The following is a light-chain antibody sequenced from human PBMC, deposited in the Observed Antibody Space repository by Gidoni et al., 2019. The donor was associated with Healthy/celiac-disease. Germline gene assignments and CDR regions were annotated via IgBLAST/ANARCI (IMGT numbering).Light chain of an antibody. Sequence: DIVLTQSPGTLSLSPGERATLSCRASQSVSSSYLAWYQQKPGQAPRLLIYGASSGATGIPDRFSGSGSGTDFTLTISRLEPEDFAVYYCQQYGSSLFTFGPGTKVDIK. CDR3: QQYGSSLFT. CDR2: GAS. CDR1: QSVSSSY. V-gene: IGKV3-20*01. J-gene: IGKJ3*01.